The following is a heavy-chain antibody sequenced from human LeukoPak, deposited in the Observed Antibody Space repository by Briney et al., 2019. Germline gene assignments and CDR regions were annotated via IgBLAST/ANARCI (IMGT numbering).Heavy chain of an antibody. J-gene: IGHJ4*02. CDR1: GFSFSDYY. CDR2: ISSTGTTV. V-gene: IGHV3-11*01. D-gene: IGHD4-23*01. Sequence: TGGSLRLSCAASGFSFSDYYMSRIRQAPGKGLEWVSYISSTGTTVYYADSVKGRFTISRDNAKNLLYLQMNSLRAEDTAVYYCASTAVVATDHWGQGTLVTVSS. CDR3: ASTAVVATDH.